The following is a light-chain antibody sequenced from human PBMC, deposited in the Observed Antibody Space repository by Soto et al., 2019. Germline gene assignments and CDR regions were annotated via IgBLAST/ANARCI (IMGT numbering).Light chain of an antibody. CDR1: QSPSTW. CDR2: KAS. J-gene: IGKJ1*01. V-gene: IGKV1-5*03. Sequence: DIQMTQSPSTLSESVGDRVIITCRASQSPSTWLAWYQQKPGKAPKLLVFKASSLESGVPSRFSGSGSGTEFTLTISSLQPDDFATYYCQQYKSYPWTFGQGTKVDIK. CDR3: QQYKSYPWT.